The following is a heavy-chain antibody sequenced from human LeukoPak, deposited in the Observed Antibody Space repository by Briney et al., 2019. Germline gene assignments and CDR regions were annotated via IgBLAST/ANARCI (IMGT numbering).Heavy chain of an antibody. V-gene: IGHV3-48*03. Sequence: PGGSLRLSCAASGFTFSSYEMNWVRQAPGKGLEWVSYISSSSSTIYYADSVKGRFTISRDNAKNSLYLQMNSLRAEDTAVYYCARDPSIAAEPEKNDYWGQGTLVTVSS. J-gene: IGHJ4*02. CDR2: ISSSSSTI. CDR3: ARDPSIAAEPEKNDY. D-gene: IGHD6-13*01. CDR1: GFTFSSYE.